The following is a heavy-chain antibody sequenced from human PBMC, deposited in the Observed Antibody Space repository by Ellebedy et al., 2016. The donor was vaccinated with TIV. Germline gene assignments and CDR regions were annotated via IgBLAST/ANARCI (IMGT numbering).Heavy chain of an antibody. CDR3: ASAGSSGWYGN. Sequence: GESLKISCVASGFTFSTYSMNWVRQAPGKGLEWISYISASSSTIYYADSLKGRFTISRDNAENSLYLQMNSLRAEDTAVYYCASAGSSGWYGNWGQGTLVTVSS. CDR1: GFTFSTYS. D-gene: IGHD6-19*01. J-gene: IGHJ4*02. V-gene: IGHV3-48*01. CDR2: ISASSSTI.